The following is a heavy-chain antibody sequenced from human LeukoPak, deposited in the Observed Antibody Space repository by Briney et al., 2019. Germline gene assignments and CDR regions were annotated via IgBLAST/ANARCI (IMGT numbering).Heavy chain of an antibody. J-gene: IGHJ5*02. CDR3: VRHVTPWGYCSTSTCNELDP. CDR2: VYNNGLT. CDR1: GASISSTPHS. V-gene: IGHV4-39*01. D-gene: IGHD2-2*01. Sequence: SEALSLACSVSGASISSTPHSWGGVRLPPGKGREWIGNVYNNGLTTYKSSFKSRVLISVDTSKNQFSLKLNSVIATDTAIYYCVRHVTPWGYCSTSTCNELDPWGQGILVTVSS.